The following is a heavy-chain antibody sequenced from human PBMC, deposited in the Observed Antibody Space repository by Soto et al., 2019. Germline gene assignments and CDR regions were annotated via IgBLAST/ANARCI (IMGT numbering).Heavy chain of an antibody. CDR1: GFTCSGFG. Sequence: QVQLVESGGGVVQPGRSLRLSCAASGFTCSGFGMHWVRQAPGKGLEWVAIIWYDGSDKYYADSVKGRFTLSRDNSKNTLYLQMNSLRAEDTAVYHCAFGNLSYYFDYWGQGTPVTVSS. V-gene: IGHV3-33*01. CDR3: AFGNLSYYFDY. J-gene: IGHJ4*02. CDR2: IWYDGSDK. D-gene: IGHD3-16*01.